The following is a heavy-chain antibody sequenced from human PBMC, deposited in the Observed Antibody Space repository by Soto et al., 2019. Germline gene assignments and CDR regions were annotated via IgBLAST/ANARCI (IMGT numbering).Heavy chain of an antibody. CDR1: GYAFTSFH. V-gene: IGHV1-46*01. J-gene: IGHJ6*02. CDR2: IKPGGGST. CDR3: ASPFGELLPYYYYGMDV. Sequence: ASVKVSCKASGYAFTSFHLHWLRQAPGKGPEWLGIIKPGGGSTSYAQQFRGRLTMTRDTSTSTVYMEMNSLRSEDTAVYYCASPFGELLPYYYYGMDVWGQGTTVTVSS. D-gene: IGHD3-10*01.